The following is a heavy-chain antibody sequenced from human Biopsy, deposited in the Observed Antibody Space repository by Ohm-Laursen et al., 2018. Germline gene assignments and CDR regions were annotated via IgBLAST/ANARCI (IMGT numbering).Heavy chain of an antibody. J-gene: IGHJ4*02. CDR2: ISSSSDNI. CDR1: GFTLSSYS. CDR3: ATDGAGSYNEN. V-gene: IGHV3-21*04. Sequence: GSLRLSCTASGFTLSSYSMNWVRQTPGKGLEWVSTISSSSDNIYYVDSVKGRFTISRDNAKNSLYLEMNNLTVEDTAVYYCATDGAGSYNENWGQGTLVSVSS. D-gene: IGHD3-10*01.